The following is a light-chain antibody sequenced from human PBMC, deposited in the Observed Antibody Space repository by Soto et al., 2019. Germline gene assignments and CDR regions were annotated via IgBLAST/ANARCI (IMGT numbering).Light chain of an antibody. V-gene: IGKV4-1*01. CDR2: WAS. CDR3: QQYFTSPWT. CDR1: QSILDRSKNKYY. J-gene: IGKJ1*01. Sequence: DIGMTQSPDSLAVSLGERATFNCKSSQSILDRSKNKYYLAWYQQKSGQPPKLLIYWASLREPGVPDRFTGSGSGTDFTLTISSLQAEDVAVYYCQQYFTSPWTFGQGTKVEI.